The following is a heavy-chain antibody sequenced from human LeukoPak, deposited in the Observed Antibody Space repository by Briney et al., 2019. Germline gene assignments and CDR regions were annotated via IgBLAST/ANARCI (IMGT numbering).Heavy chain of an antibody. Sequence: SVKVSCKASGGTFSSYAISWVRQAPGQGLEWMGGIIPIFGTANYAQKFQGRVTITTDESTSTAYMELSSLRSEDTAVYYCARAPYYYDSSGYSHGGYYYYYMDVWGKGTTVTVSS. D-gene: IGHD3-22*01. CDR1: GGTFSSYA. CDR2: IIPIFGTA. V-gene: IGHV1-69*05. J-gene: IGHJ6*03. CDR3: ARAPYYYDSSGYSHGGYYYYYMDV.